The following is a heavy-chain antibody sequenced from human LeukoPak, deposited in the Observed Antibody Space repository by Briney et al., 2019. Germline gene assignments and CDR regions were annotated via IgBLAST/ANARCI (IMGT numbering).Heavy chain of an antibody. CDR3: ASGSSGEDSWSGYGYFIDL. V-gene: IGHV4-34*01. CDR2: ISVVGGP. D-gene: IGHD3-3*01. CDR1: GGSFSGSF. Sequence: PSETLSPTWAVYGGSFSGSFWTWVRQSPGKGLEWIGVISVVGGPPYNPSLETRVPMSMATSTKQFSLNLTSVTAADTASINCASGSSGEDSWSGYGYFIDLWGQGALVTVSS. J-gene: IGHJ5*02.